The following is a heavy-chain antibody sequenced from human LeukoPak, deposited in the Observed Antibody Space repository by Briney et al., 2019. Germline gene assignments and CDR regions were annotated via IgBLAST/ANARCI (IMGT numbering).Heavy chain of an antibody. V-gene: IGHV5-51*01. CDR2: IHPGDSDT. CDR1: GYSFTAYW. D-gene: IGHD5-12*01. CDR3: ARLFGYSGYLDY. J-gene: IGHJ4*02. Sequence: GESLKISCKVSGYSFTAYWIGWVRQMPGKGLEWMGIIHPGDSDTKYSPSFQGQVTISADKSISTAYLQWNSLKASDTAMYYCARLFGYSGYLDYWGQGTLVTVSS.